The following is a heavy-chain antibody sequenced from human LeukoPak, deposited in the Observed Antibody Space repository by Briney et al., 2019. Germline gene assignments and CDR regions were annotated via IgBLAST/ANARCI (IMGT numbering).Heavy chain of an antibody. J-gene: IGHJ5*02. CDR2: IYYSGST. CDR3: ARVRVSAPPRWGFDP. D-gene: IGHD4-23*01. CDR1: GGSISSYY. V-gene: IGHV4-59*01. Sequence: SETLSLTCTVSGGSISSYYWTWIRQPPGKGLEWIGYIYYSGSTNYNPSLKSRVTISVDTSKNQFSLKLSSVTAADTAVYYCARVRVSAPPRWGFDPWGQGTLVTVSS.